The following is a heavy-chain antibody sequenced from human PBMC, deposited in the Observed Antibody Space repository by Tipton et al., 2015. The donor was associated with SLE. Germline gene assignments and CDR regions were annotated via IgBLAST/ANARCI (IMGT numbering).Heavy chain of an antibody. J-gene: IGHJ4*02. CDR1: GYTFTDYY. CDR3: ARDSHYDLLTGPFDY. CDR2: IIPIFDAP. V-gene: IGHV1-69*01. Sequence: QVQLVQSGAEVKKPGASVKVSCKASGYTFTDYYIHWVRQAPGQGLEWMGGIIPIFDAPRYAQKFQGRITITADESTSTVYMELSSLRFEDTAIYYCARDSHYDLLTGPFDYWGQGSLVTVSS. D-gene: IGHD3-9*01.